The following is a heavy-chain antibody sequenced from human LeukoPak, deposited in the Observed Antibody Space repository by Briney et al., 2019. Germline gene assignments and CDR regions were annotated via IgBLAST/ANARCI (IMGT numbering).Heavy chain of an antibody. CDR2: IYYSGST. J-gene: IGHJ5*02. Sequence: PSETLSLTCTVSVGSISSYYWSWIRQPPGKGLEWIGYIYYSGSTNYNPSLKSRVTISVDTSKNQFSLKLSSVTAADTAVYYCARGGCSGGSCYFRELDWFDPWGQGTLVTVSS. CDR1: VGSISSYY. V-gene: IGHV4-59*01. CDR3: ARGGCSGGSCYFRELDWFDP. D-gene: IGHD2-15*01.